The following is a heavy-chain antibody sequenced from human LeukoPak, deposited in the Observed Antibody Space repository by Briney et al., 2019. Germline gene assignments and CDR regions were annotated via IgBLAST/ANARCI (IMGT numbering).Heavy chain of an antibody. CDR3: ARAEAAGTTSFDY. CDR2: MNPNSGNT. CDR1: GYTFTSYD. Sequence: ASVKVSCKASGYTFTSYDINWVRQATGQGLEWMGWMNPNSGNTGYAQKFQGRVTMTRDTSTSTVYMELSSLRSEDTAVYYCARAEAAGTTSFDYWGQGTLVTVSS. D-gene: IGHD6-13*01. J-gene: IGHJ4*02. V-gene: IGHV1-8*01.